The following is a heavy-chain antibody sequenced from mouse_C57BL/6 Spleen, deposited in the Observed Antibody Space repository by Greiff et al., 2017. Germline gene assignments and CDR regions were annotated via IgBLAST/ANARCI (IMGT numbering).Heavy chain of an antibody. V-gene: IGHV1-69*01. CDR1: GYTFTSYW. CDR2: IDPSDSYT. D-gene: IGHD1-1*01. CDR3: ARSLLSTTVVATAFGMEY. J-gene: IGHJ4*01. Sequence: QVQLQQPGAELVMPGASLYLSCKASGYTFTSYWMHWVKQRPGQGLEWIGEIDPSDSYTNYTQQFKGKSTFTVDKSYSTADMKLSSLRSEDAAVYYCARSLLSTTVVATAFGMEYWGQGTSVTVSS.